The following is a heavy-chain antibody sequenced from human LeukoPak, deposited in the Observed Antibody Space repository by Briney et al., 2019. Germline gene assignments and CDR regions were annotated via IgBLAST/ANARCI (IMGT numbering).Heavy chain of an antibody. CDR2: INPSGGST. D-gene: IGHD4-11*01. Sequence: ASVKVSCKASGYTFTSYYMHWVRQAPGQGLEWMGIINPSGGSTSYAQKFQGRVTMTRDTSISTAYMELSRLRSDDTAVYYCAREVNSNYEGIDYWGQGTLVTVSS. CDR3: AREVNSNYEGIDY. J-gene: IGHJ4*02. CDR1: GYTFTSYY. V-gene: IGHV1-46*01.